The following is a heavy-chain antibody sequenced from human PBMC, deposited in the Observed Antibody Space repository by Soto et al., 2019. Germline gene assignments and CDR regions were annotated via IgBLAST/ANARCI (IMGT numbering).Heavy chain of an antibody. Sequence: GGSLRLSCAASGFTFSSYGMHWVRQAPGKGLEWVALIWYDGSNKYYADSVKGRFTISRDNSKNTLYLQMNSLRAEDTAVYYCTREDQLELRWSLHYYYGMDVWGQGTTVTVSS. J-gene: IGHJ6*02. CDR3: TREDQLELRWSLHYYYGMDV. CDR1: GFTFSSYG. CDR2: IWYDGSNK. D-gene: IGHD1-7*01. V-gene: IGHV3-33*01.